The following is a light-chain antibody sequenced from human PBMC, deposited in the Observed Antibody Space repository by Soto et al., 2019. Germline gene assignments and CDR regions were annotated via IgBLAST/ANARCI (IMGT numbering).Light chain of an antibody. CDR1: QTTNTW. Sequence: DIPMTQFPSTLSASVGDRVTITCRASQTTNTWLAWYQQKPGTAPKLLIYDASSLEGGVPSRFSASGSGPEFTLTISSLQPDDLATYYCQQYISYPYTFGQGTKVEIK. V-gene: IGKV1-5*01. J-gene: IGKJ2*01. CDR2: DAS. CDR3: QQYISYPYT.